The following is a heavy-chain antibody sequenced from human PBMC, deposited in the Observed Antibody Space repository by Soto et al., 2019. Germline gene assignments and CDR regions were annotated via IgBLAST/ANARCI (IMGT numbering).Heavy chain of an antibody. J-gene: IGHJ6*03. V-gene: IGHV4-59*08. Sequence: SETLSLTCNVSGGSINSYYLNWIRQPPGKGLEWIAYIYYNGSTDSNPSLESRVTISVDTPKNQFSLKLSSVTAADTAVYYCARHEGVSNRYYYYYYYMDVWGKGTTVTVSS. D-gene: IGHD4-4*01. CDR3: ARHEGVSNRYYYYYYYMDV. CDR2: IYYNGST. CDR1: GGSINSYY.